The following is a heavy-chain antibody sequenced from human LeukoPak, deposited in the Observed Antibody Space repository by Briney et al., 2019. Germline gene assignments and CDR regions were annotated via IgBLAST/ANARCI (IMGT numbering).Heavy chain of an antibody. CDR1: GFTFSSYS. Sequence: GGSLRLSCAASGFTFSSYSMNWVRQAPGKGLEWVSSISNDGKYIYYADSVKGRFTISRDNAKSSLYLQMNSLRAEDTAVYYCARDRRWGQGTLVTVSS. CDR2: ISNDGKYI. CDR3: ARDRR. J-gene: IGHJ4*02. V-gene: IGHV3-21*01.